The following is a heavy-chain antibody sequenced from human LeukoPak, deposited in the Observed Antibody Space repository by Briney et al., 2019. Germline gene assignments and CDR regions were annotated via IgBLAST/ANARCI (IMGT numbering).Heavy chain of an antibody. J-gene: IGHJ4*02. CDR3: ARLTKGRYFDYIFDY. CDR2: TYYTGST. V-gene: IGHV4-39*01. CDR1: GGSVSSSLNY. D-gene: IGHD3-9*01. Sequence: SETLSLTCTVSGGSVSSSLNYWGWIRQPPGKGLGWIGNTYYTGSTYSNPTLKSRVTMSVDTSKNQFSLKLSSVTAADTAVYYCARLTKGRYFDYIFDYWGQGTLLTVSS.